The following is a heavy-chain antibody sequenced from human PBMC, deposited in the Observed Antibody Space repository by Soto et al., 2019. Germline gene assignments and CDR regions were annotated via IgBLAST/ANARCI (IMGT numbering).Heavy chain of an antibody. J-gene: IGHJ6*02. V-gene: IGHV3-33*03. CDR3: AHYGDYVPSGMDV. CDR2: IWYDGSNK. D-gene: IGHD4-17*01. CDR1: GFTFSCYG. Sequence: PGGGLRPSCAASGFTFSCYGKHLVRPAPGKGLEWVAAIWYDGSNKYYADSVKGRFTISRDNAKNSLYLQMNSLRAEDTAVYYCAHYGDYVPSGMDVWGQGTTVTVSS.